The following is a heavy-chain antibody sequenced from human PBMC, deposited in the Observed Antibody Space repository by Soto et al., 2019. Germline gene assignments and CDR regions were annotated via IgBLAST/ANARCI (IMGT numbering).Heavy chain of an antibody. CDR1: GGSISSSSYY. Sequence: QLQLQESGPGLVKPSETLSLTCTVSGGSISSSSYYWGWIRQPPGKGLEWIGSIYYSGSTYYNPSLKSRVTISVDTSKNQFSLKLSSVTAADTAVYYCARFGGGVGLFDYWGQGTLVTVSS. D-gene: IGHD3-10*01. CDR2: IYYSGST. J-gene: IGHJ4*02. CDR3: ARFGGGVGLFDY. V-gene: IGHV4-39*01.